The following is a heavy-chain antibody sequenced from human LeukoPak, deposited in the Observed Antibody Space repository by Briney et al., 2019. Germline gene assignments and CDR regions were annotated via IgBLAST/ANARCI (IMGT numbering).Heavy chain of an antibody. J-gene: IGHJ6*03. CDR2: IIPIFGTA. CDR1: GGTFSSYA. D-gene: IGHD1-1*01. V-gene: IGHV1-69*05. Sequence: GASVKVSCKASGGTFSSYAISWVRQAPGQGLEWMGGIIPIFGTANYAQKFQGRVTITTDESTSTAYMELSSLRSEDTAVYYCARESRQGYGSYCYMDVWGKGTTVTVSS. CDR3: ARESRQGYGSYCYMDV.